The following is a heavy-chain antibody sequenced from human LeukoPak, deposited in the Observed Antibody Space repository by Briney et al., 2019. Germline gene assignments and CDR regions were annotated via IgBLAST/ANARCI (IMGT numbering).Heavy chain of an antibody. Sequence: GGSLRLSRAASGFTFSSYAMSWVRQAPGKGLEWVSAISGSGGSTYYADSVKGRFTISRDNSKNTLYLQMNSLRAEDTAVYYCASGYGMGPFDYWGQGTLVTVSS. CDR2: ISGSGGST. V-gene: IGHV3-23*01. CDR3: ASGYGMGPFDY. J-gene: IGHJ4*02. CDR1: GFTFSSYA. D-gene: IGHD4-17*01.